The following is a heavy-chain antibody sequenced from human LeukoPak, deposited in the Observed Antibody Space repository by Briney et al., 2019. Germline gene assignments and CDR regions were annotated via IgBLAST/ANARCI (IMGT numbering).Heavy chain of an antibody. CDR1: GGSISSTNW. J-gene: IGHJ6*03. D-gene: IGHD3-3*01. Sequence: HPSETLSLTCAVAGGSISSTNWWSWVRQPPGKGLEWIGSIYYSGSTYYNPSLKSRVTISVDTSKNQFSLKLSSVTAADTAVYYCARDGSNDFWSGYYSAGYYYYMDVWGKGTTVTVSS. CDR2: IYYSGST. CDR3: ARDGSNDFWSGYYSAGYYYYMDV. V-gene: IGHV4-4*02.